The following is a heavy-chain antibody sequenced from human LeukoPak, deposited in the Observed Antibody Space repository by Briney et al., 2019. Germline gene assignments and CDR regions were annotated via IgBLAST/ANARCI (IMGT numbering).Heavy chain of an antibody. Sequence: PGGSLRLSCAASGFTVSSNYMSWVRQAPGKGLEWVSVIYSGGSTYYADSVKGRFTISRNNSKNTLYLQMNSLRAEDTAVYYCAREQTTVVTKNAFDIWGQGTMVTVSS. V-gene: IGHV3-66*02. CDR1: GFTVSSNY. D-gene: IGHD4-23*01. CDR2: IYSGGST. J-gene: IGHJ3*02. CDR3: AREQTTVVTKNAFDI.